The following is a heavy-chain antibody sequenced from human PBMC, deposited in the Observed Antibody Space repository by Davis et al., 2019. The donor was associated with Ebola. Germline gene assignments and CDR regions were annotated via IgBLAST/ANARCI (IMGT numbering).Heavy chain of an antibody. CDR2: INPSGGST. CDR1: GYTFTSYY. J-gene: IGHJ4*02. Sequence: ASVKVSCKASGYTFTSYYMHWVRQAPGQGLEWMGIINPSGGSTSYAQKFQGRVTMTTDTSTSTAYMELWSLRYDDTAVYYCARAQFPTTSDHWGQGTLVTVSS. CDR3: ARAQFPTTSDH. V-gene: IGHV1-46*01. D-gene: IGHD1-1*01.